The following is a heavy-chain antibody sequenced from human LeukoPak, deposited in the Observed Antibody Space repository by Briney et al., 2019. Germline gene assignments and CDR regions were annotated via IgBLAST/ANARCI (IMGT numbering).Heavy chain of an antibody. CDR2: ISAGSTYI. CDR3: AVDLAARFDY. CDR1: GFTFSSFG. J-gene: IGHJ4*02. V-gene: IGHV3-21*01. Sequence: GGSLRLSCAAFGFTFSSFGMNWVRQAPGKGLEWVSSISAGSTYIYYADSVRGRFTISRDSAKSSLYLQMNSLRAEDTAMYYCAVDLAARFDYWGQGTLVTVSS. D-gene: IGHD6-6*01.